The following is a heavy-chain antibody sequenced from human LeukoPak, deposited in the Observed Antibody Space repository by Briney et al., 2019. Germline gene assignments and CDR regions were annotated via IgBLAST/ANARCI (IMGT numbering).Heavy chain of an antibody. J-gene: IGHJ4*02. CDR3: AKNTQYSGYYDC. CDR2: ISDIGGIT. Sequence: RPGGSLRLSCAASGFTFSNAWMNWVRQAPGKGPEWVSFISDIGGITYYADSVKGRFTISRDNSKNTLYLQMNSLRAEDTAVYYCAKNTQYSGYYDCWGQGTLVAVSS. V-gene: IGHV3-23*01. CDR1: GFTFSNAW. D-gene: IGHD6-6*01.